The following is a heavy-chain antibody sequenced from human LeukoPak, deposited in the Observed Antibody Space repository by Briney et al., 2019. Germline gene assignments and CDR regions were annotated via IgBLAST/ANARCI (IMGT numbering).Heavy chain of an antibody. V-gene: IGHV3-53*01. CDR3: ARDLPRANWFDP. D-gene: IGHD5/OR15-5a*01. CDR1: GFTFSSKY. Sequence: PGGSLRLSCAASGFTFSSKYMSWVRQAPGKGLEWVSVIYSGGSTYYADSVKGRFTISRDNAKNTLFLQMNSLRAEDTAVYYCARDLPRANWFDPWGQGTLVTVSS. J-gene: IGHJ5*02. CDR2: IYSGGST.